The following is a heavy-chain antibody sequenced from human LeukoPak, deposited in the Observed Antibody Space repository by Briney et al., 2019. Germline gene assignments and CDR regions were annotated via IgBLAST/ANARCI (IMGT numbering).Heavy chain of an antibody. CDR2: IYYSGST. CDR3: ARETSQKGAHYMDV. D-gene: IGHD3-16*01. Sequence: SETLSLTRTVSGGSISNYYWSWIRQPPGKGLEWIGYIYYSGSTNYNPSLKSRVTISVDTSKNQFSLKLSSVTAADTAVYYCARETSQKGAHYMDVWGKGTTVTISS. CDR1: GGSISNYY. J-gene: IGHJ6*03. V-gene: IGHV4-59*01.